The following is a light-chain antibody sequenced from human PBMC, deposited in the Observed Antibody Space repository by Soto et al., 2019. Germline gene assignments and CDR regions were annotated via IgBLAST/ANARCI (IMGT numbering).Light chain of an antibody. Sequence: EIVMTQSPATLSVSPGERATLSCRASQSVSNNLAWYHQKPGQAPRLLIYGASTRATGIPARFSGSGSGTQFPLTISNLQSEDFAVCYFQLYKDWWTFGQGTKVEIK. CDR1: QSVSNN. V-gene: IGKV3-15*01. CDR2: GAS. J-gene: IGKJ1*01. CDR3: QLYKDWWT.